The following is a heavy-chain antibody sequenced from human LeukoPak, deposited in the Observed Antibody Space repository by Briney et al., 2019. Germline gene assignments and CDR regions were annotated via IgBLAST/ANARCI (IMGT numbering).Heavy chain of an antibody. V-gene: IGHV3-7*01. CDR2: IKQDGSEK. Sequence: GGSLRLSCAASGFTFSSYWMSWVRQAPGKGLEWVANIKQDGSEKYYVDSVKGRFTISRDNAKNTLYLQMNSLRVEDTAVYYCAKFMVRGVFDYWGQGTLVTVSS. J-gene: IGHJ4*02. CDR1: GFTFSSYW. D-gene: IGHD3-10*01. CDR3: AKFMVRGVFDY.